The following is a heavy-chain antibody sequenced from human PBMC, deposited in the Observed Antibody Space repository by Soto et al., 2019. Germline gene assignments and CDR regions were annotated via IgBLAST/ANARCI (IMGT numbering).Heavy chain of an antibody. CDR3: AKVTNSRGYYMDV. CDR1: GFTFISYG. CDR2: ISGSGGST. J-gene: IGHJ6*03. Sequence: GGSLRLSCAASGFTFISYGMSWVRQAPGKGLEWVSAISGSGGSTYYADSVKGRFTISRDNSKNTLYLQMNSLRAEDTAVYYCAKVTNSRGYYMDVWGKGTTVTVSS. V-gene: IGHV3-23*01.